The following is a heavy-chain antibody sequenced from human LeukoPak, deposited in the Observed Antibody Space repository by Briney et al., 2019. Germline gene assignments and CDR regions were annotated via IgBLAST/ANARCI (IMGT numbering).Heavy chain of an antibody. V-gene: IGHV3-23*01. J-gene: IGHJ3*02. D-gene: IGHD2-2*01. CDR1: GFTFSTYA. CDR3: AKRYCSSSTCYWVAFDM. CDR2: ISGSGGNT. Sequence: PGGSLRLSCAASGFTFSTYAMSWVRQAPGKGLQWVSAISGSGGNTYYADSVKGRFTISRDNSKNTLDLQMNSLRAEDTAVYYCAKRYCSSSTCYWVAFDMWGQGTMVTVSS.